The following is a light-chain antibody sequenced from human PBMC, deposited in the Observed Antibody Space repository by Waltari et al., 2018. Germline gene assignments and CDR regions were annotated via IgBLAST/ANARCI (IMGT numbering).Light chain of an antibody. V-gene: IGLV1-40*01. J-gene: IGLJ3*02. CDR3: QSFDSSLSHWV. CDR1: RSNIGASFD. CDR2: GNS. Sequence: QSVLTQPPSVSGAPGQRVTISCTGSRSNIGASFDVLWFQHLPGTAPNLLIFGNSTRPSGVPDRLPGSKSGTSASLAITGLQAEGEADYYCQSFDSSLSHWVFGGGTKLTVL.